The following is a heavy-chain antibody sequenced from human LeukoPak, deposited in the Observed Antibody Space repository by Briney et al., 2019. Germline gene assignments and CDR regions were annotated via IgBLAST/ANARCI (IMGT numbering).Heavy chain of an antibody. J-gene: IGHJ4*02. CDR2: ISGSGGST. Sequence: GGSLRLSCAASGFTFSRYAMSWVRQDPGKGGEWVSAISGSGGSTYYADSVKGRFTISRDNSKNTLYLQMNSLRAEDTAVYYCASGSGWYDSLDYWGQGTLVTVSS. CDR3: ASGSGWYDSLDY. D-gene: IGHD6-19*01. CDR1: GFTFSRYA. V-gene: IGHV3-23*01.